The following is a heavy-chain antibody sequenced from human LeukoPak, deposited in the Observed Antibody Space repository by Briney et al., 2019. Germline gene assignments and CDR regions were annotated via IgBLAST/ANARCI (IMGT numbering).Heavy chain of an antibody. CDR3: ARGDSSWYYYNDFDY. Sequence: PGGSLRLSCAASGFTFSSYWMSWVRQAPGKGLEWVSYISSSGSTIYYADSVKGRFTISRDNAKNSLYLQMNSLRAEDTAVYYCARGDSSWYYYNDFDYWGQGTLVTVSS. D-gene: IGHD6-13*01. V-gene: IGHV3-48*04. J-gene: IGHJ4*02. CDR1: GFTFSSYW. CDR2: ISSSGSTI.